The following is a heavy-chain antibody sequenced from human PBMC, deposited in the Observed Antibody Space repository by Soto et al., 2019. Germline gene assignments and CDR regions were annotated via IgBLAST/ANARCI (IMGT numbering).Heavy chain of an antibody. CDR2: INPYSGGA. D-gene: IGHD3-10*01. CDR3: ARVIRGAYYNSPLDT. Sequence: ASVKVSCKASGYTFTGYFMHWVRQAPGQGLEWMGWINPYSGGADYAQSFQGRVTMTRDTSISTVYMELSRLRFDDTAVYYCARVIRGAYYNSPLDTWGQGTVGTVPS. V-gene: IGHV1-2*02. CDR1: GYTFTGYF. J-gene: IGHJ5*02.